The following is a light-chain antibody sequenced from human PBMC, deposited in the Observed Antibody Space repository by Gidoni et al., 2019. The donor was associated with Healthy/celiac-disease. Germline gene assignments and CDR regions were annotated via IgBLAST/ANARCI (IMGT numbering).Light chain of an antibody. CDR1: QSVSSSY. Sequence: EIGLTLSPGTLSLSQGERATLSCRASQSVSSSYLAWYQQKPGQAPRLLIYGASSRATGIPDRFRGSGSGTVLTFTISRLEPEVLALYYGQQYGSPPWTFGQGTKVEIK. V-gene: IGKV3-20*01. CDR2: GAS. J-gene: IGKJ1*01. CDR3: QQYGSPPWT.